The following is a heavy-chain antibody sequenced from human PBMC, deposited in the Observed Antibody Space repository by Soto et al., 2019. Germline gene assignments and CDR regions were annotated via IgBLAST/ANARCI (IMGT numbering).Heavy chain of an antibody. CDR2: ISYDGSNK. CDR3: AREMEVVAATPG. J-gene: IGHJ4*02. Sequence: QVQLVESGGGVVQPGRSLRLSCAASGFTFSSYAMHWVRQAPGKGLEWVAVISYDGSNKYYADSVKGRFTISRDNSKNTRYLQMNSLRAEDTAVYYCAREMEVVAATPGWGQGTLVTVSS. V-gene: IGHV3-30-3*01. D-gene: IGHD2-15*01. CDR1: GFTFSSYA.